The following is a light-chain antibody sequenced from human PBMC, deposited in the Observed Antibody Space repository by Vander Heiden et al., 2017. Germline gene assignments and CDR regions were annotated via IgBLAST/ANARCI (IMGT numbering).Light chain of an antibody. CDR1: SLRSYY. CDR2: SKN. J-gene: IGLJ3*02. V-gene: IGLV3-19*01. CDR3: ASRDSSDHRLWV. Sequence: SSELTQHPAVSVALGQTVRIACQGDSLRSYYASWYQKKPGQAPIFVIYSKNNRPSGIPDRFSGSTSGDTASLTITGAQAEDEADYYCASRDSSDHRLWVFGGGTKLTVL.